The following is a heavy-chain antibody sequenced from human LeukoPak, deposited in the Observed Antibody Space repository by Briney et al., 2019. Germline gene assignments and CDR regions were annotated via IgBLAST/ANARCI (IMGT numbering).Heavy chain of an antibody. D-gene: IGHD6-19*01. CDR3: SRGSIAVADPFDY. CDR1: GGSISSSSYY. Sequence: SETLSLTCTVSGGSISSSSYYWGWLRQPPGKGLEWIGSIYYSGSTYYNPSLKSRVTISVDTSKNQFSLKLSSVTAADTAVYYCSRGSIAVADPFDYWGQGTLVTVSS. V-gene: IGHV4-39*07. CDR2: IYYSGST. J-gene: IGHJ4*02.